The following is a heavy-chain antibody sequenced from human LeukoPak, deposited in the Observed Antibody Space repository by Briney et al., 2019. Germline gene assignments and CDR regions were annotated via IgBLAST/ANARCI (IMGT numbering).Heavy chain of an antibody. CDR3: ARFWGLGLSRGPSGMDV. CDR1: GGSVKNSDYY. CDR2: MYYIGNA. V-gene: IGHV4-39*06. D-gene: IGHD3-10*01. Sequence: SETLSLTCTVSGGSVKNSDYYWGWIRQPPGKDLEWVGSMYYIGNAYYSPTLMSRVTMSVDTSKNQFPLKLSSVTAADTAVYYCARFWGLGLSRGPSGMDVWGQGTTVTVPS. J-gene: IGHJ6*02.